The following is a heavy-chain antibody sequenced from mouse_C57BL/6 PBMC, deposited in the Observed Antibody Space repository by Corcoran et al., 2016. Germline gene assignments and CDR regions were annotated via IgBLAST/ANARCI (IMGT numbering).Heavy chain of an antibody. D-gene: IGHD1-1*01. CDR2: INPYNGGT. J-gene: IGHJ2*01. Sequence: EVQLQQSGPELVKPGASVKISCKASGYTFTDYYMNWVKQSHGKSLEWIGVINPYNGGTSYNQKFKGKATLTVDKSSSTAYMELNSLTSEDSAVYYCARRPYGSSYPDYWGQGTTLTVSS. CDR3: ARRPYGSSYPDY. CDR1: GYTFTDYY. V-gene: IGHV1-19*01.